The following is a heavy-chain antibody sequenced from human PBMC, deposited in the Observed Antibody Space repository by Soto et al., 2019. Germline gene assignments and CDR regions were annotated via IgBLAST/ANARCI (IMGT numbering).Heavy chain of an antibody. V-gene: IGHV1-69*13. J-gene: IGHJ4*02. CDR1: GGTFSSYA. CDR3: ARGRSSPLAGSLDY. D-gene: IGHD6-13*01. CDR2: IIPIFGTA. Sequence: SVKVSCKASGGTFSSYAISWVRQAPGQGLEWMGGIIPIFGTANYAQKFQGRVTITADESTSTAYMELSSLRSEDTAVYYCARGRSSPLAGSLDYWGQGTLVTVS.